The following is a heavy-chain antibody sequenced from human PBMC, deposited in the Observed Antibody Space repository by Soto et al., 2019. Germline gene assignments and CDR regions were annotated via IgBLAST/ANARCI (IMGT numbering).Heavy chain of an antibody. Sequence: QVQLVESGGGVVQPGRSLRLSCAASGFTFSSYGMHWVRQAPGKGLEWVAVISYDGSNKYYADSVKGRFTISRDNSKNTLYLQMNSLRAEDTAVYYCATAGWEDTAMDLDYWGQGTLVTVSS. CDR2: ISYDGSNK. J-gene: IGHJ4*02. CDR3: ATAGWEDTAMDLDY. D-gene: IGHD5-18*01. V-gene: IGHV3-30*03. CDR1: GFTFSSYG.